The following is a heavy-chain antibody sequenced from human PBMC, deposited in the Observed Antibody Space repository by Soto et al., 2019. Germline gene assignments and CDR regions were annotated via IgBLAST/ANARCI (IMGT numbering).Heavy chain of an antibody. CDR1: GGSISSGGYY. V-gene: IGHV4-31*03. CDR2: IYYSGST. J-gene: IGHJ4*02. Sequence: SETLSLTCTVSGGSISSGGYYWSWIRQHPGKGLEWIGYIYYSGSTYYNPSLKSRVTISVDTSKNQFSLKLSSVTAADTAVYYCARGRGLEWLLPYYFEYWGQGTLVTVSS. D-gene: IGHD3-22*01. CDR3: ARGRGLEWLLPYYFEY.